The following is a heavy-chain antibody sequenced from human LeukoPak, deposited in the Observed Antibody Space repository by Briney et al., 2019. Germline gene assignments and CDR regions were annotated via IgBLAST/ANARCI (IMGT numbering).Heavy chain of an antibody. J-gene: IGHJ5*02. D-gene: IGHD3-3*01. CDR2: FYYIGST. Sequence: SETLSLTCTVSGGSISSSSYYWGWIRQPPGKGLEWIGNFYYIGSTFYTPSLKSRVTISVDRSKNQFSPKLSSVTAADTAVYYCARSMGIFGVVIIGWFDPWGQGTLVTVSS. V-gene: IGHV4-39*07. CDR1: GGSISSSSYY. CDR3: ARSMGIFGVVIIGWFDP.